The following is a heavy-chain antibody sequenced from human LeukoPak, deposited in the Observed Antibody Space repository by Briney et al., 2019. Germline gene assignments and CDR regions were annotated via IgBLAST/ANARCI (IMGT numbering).Heavy chain of an antibody. Sequence: ASVKVSCKASGYTFTSYDINWVRQATGQGLEWMGWMNPNSGNTGYAQKFQGRVTITRNTSISTAYMELSSLRSEDTAVYYCARGQFPPNWGSGYYYYMDVWGKGTTVTVSS. CDR2: MNPNSGNT. CDR1: GYTFTSYD. D-gene: IGHD7-27*01. V-gene: IGHV1-8*03. CDR3: ARGQFPPNWGSGYYYYMDV. J-gene: IGHJ6*03.